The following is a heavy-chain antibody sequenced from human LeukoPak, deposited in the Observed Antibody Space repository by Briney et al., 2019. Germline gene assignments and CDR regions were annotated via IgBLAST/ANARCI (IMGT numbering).Heavy chain of an antibody. CDR2: ISANGDTT. Sequence: PGGSLRLSCAASGFTFRNYALSWVRQAPGKGLEWVSAISANGDTTYYADSVRGRFTISRDNSKNKLYLHMNSLRAEDTAVFYCANWQSGSRVFFDYWGQGTLVTVSS. CDR1: GFTFRNYA. CDR3: ANWQSGSRVFFDY. V-gene: IGHV3-23*01. J-gene: IGHJ4*02. D-gene: IGHD1-26*01.